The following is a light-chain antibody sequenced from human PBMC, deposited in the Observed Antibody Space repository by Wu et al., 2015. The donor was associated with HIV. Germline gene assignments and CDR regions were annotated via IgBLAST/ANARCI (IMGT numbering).Light chain of an antibody. Sequence: DIQMTQSPSTLSASVGDRVTITCRASQSISDWLAWYQQKLGKAPRLLIYKASNLESGVPSRFSGSGSGTEFTLTISSLQPDDFATYYCQQYNSYPMYSFGQGTKLEIK. CDR2: KAS. CDR3: QQYNSYPMYS. J-gene: IGKJ2*03. V-gene: IGKV1-5*03. CDR1: QSISDW.